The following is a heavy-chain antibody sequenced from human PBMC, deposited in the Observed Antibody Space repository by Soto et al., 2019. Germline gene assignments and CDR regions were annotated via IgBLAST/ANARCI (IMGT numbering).Heavy chain of an antibody. V-gene: IGHV1-24*01. D-gene: IGHD2-2*01. J-gene: IGHJ6*02. CDR2: FDPEDGET. CDR1: GYTLTELS. CDR3: ATLYCSSTSCFNYYYYGMDV. Sequence: ASVKVSCKVSGYTLTELSMHWVRQAPGKGLEWMGGFDPEDGETIYAQKFQGRVTMTEDTSTDTAYMELSSLRSEDTAVYYCATLYCSSTSCFNYYYYGMDVWGQGTKVT.